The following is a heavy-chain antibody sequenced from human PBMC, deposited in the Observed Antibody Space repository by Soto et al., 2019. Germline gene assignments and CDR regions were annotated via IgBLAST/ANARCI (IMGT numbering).Heavy chain of an antibody. Sequence: QVQLVQSGAEVKKPGSSVKVSCKASGGTFSSYTISWVRQAPGQGLEWMGRIIPILGIANYAQKFQGRVTITADKSTSTAYMELSSLRYEDTAVYYCRYYYDSSGYYHDYWGQGTLVTVSS. CDR3: RYYYDSSGYYHDY. J-gene: IGHJ4*02. V-gene: IGHV1-69*02. D-gene: IGHD3-22*01. CDR2: IIPILGIA. CDR1: GGTFSSYT.